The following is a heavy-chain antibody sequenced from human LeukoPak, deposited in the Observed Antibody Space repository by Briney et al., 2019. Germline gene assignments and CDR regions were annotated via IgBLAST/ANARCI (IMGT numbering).Heavy chain of an antibody. J-gene: IGHJ2*01. CDR1: GFTFSSYA. V-gene: IGHV3-23*01. D-gene: IGHD2-2*01. CDR2: ISGSGGST. CDR3: AKDIVVVPAPVGYFDL. Sequence: PGGSLRLSCAASGFTFSSYAMSWVRQAPGKGLEWVSAISGSGGSTYCADSVKGRFTISRDNSKNTEYLQMNSLRAEDTAVYYCAKDIVVVPAPVGYFDLWGRGTLVTVSS.